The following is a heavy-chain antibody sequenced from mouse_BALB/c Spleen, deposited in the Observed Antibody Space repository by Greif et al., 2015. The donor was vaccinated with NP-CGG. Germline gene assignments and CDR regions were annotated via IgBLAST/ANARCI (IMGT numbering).Heavy chain of an antibody. Sequence: QVQLQQSGAELMKPGASVKISCKATGYTFSSYWIEWVKQRPGHGLEWIGEILPGSGSTNYNEKFKGKATFTADTSSNTAYMQLSSLTSEDSAVYYCARGLLVTTVVATPMDYWGQGTSVTVSS. J-gene: IGHJ4*01. CDR3: ARGLLVTTVVATPMDY. D-gene: IGHD1-1*01. CDR2: ILPGSGST. CDR1: GYTFSSYW. V-gene: IGHV1-9*01.